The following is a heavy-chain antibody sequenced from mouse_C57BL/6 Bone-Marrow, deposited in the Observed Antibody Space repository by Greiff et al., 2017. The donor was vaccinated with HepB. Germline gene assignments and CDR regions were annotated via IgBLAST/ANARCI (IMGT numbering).Heavy chain of an antibody. V-gene: IGHV3-6*01. CDR2: ISYDGSN. Sequence: EVQLQQSGPGLVKPSQSLSLTCSVTGYSITSGYYWNWIRQFPGNKLEWMGYISYDGSNNYNPSLKNRISITRDTSKNQFFLKLNSVTTEDTATYYCASEPLGSWYFDVWGTGTTVTVSS. CDR3: ASEPLGSWYFDV. D-gene: IGHD6-1*01. J-gene: IGHJ1*03. CDR1: GYSITSGYY.